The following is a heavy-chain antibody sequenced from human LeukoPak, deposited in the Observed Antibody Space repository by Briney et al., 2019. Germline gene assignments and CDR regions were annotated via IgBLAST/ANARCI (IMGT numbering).Heavy chain of an antibody. D-gene: IGHD2-15*01. CDR2: IWYDGSNK. CDR3: AREPCSGGSCSTLNDY. V-gene: IGHV3-33*01. CDR1: GFTFSSYG. Sequence: GGSLRLSCAASGFTFSSYGMHWVRQAPGKGLEWVAVIWYDGSNKYYADSVKGRFTISRDNSKNTLYLQMNSLRAEDTAVYYCAREPCSGGSCSTLNDYWGQGTLVTVSS. J-gene: IGHJ4*02.